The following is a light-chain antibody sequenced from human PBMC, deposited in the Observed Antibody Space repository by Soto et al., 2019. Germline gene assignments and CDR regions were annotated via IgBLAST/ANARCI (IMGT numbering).Light chain of an antibody. Sequence: EIVLTQSPGTLSLSPGERATLSCRASQTVTSNFLAWYQRTPGQALRLLIYGASSRATDIPDRFSGSGSGSDLTITSTRLEQEEFAVYLCQQYAGSTSTFGQGTKVEIK. J-gene: IGKJ1*01. CDR1: QTVTSNF. CDR3: QQYAGSTST. CDR2: GAS. V-gene: IGKV3-20*01.